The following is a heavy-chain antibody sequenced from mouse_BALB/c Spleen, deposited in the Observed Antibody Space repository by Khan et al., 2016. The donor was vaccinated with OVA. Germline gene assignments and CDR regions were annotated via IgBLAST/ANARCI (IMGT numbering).Heavy chain of an antibody. CDR2: INPSDGRA. J-gene: IGHJ3*01. D-gene: IGHD1-1*02. CDR3: ARGGYGALAY. CDR1: GYTFTSYW. Sequence: VQLQLSGAELVKPGASVKLSCKASGYTFTSYWMHWVKQRPGQGLEWIGYINPSDGRAHYNENFKTKATLTVDKSSSTAYMQLSSLTAEDSAVXYCARGGYGALAYWGQGTLVTVSA. V-gene: IGHV1S81*02.